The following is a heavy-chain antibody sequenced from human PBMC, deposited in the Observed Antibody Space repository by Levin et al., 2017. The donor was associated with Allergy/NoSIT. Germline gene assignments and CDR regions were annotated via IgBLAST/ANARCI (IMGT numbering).Heavy chain of an antibody. CDR1: SLTTREMR. CDR2: IDWDDDK. J-gene: IGHJ5*02. Sequence: SLTTREMRVSWLRQPPGKALEWLARIDWDDDKFYNPSLKTRLTISKDSSKNQVVLTMTNMDPVDTATYFCARTYGSSGFYSPGGLTFDHWCQGTLVTVSS. V-gene: IGHV2-70*04. D-gene: IGHD3-22*01. CDR3: ARTYGSSGFYSPGGLTFDH.